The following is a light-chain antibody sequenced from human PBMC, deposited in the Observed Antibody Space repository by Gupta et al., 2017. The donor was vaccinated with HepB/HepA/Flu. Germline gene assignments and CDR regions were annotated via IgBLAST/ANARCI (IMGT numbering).Light chain of an antibody. Sequence: QSAMSQPTSASGSPGQSVTISCTGTSSDVGGYNYVSWYQQHPGKAPNLMIYEVSKRPSGVPDRFAGSKSGNTASLTVAGLQAEDEADYYCSSDAGSNNFVVFGGGTKLTVL. CDR2: EVS. J-gene: IGLJ2*01. CDR1: SSDVGGYNY. V-gene: IGLV2-8*01. CDR3: SSDAGSNNFVV.